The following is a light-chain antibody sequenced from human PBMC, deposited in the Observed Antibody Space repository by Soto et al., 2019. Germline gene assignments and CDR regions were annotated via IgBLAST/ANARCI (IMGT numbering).Light chain of an antibody. Sequence: DIVMTQSPLSLPVTPGEPASISCRSSQSLLHSNGYNYLDWYLQKPGQSPQLLIYLGSNRASGVPDRFSVSGSGTHFKLKISRVQAEDVGLYYCMKAIQTPTTFGQGTKVDIK. CDR2: LGS. CDR3: MKAIQTPTT. V-gene: IGKV2-28*01. J-gene: IGKJ1*01. CDR1: QSLLHSNGYNY.